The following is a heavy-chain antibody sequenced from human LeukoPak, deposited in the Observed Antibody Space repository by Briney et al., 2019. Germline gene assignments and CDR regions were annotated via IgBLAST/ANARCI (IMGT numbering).Heavy chain of an antibody. CDR1: GFTFTTYW. D-gene: IGHD5-18*01. CDR3: ARDLGYSYGDHFDY. V-gene: IGHV3-7*01. J-gene: IGHJ4*02. CDR2: IKQDGSEK. Sequence: PGGSLRLSCVGSGFTFTTYWMSWVRQAPGKGLEWVANIKQDGSEKYYVDSVKGRFTISRDNANNSRYLQMNSLRAEDTAVYYCARDLGYSYGDHFDYWGQGTLVTVSS.